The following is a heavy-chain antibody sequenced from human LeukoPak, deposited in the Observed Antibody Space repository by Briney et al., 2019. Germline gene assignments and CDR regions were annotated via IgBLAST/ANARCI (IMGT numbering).Heavy chain of an antibody. J-gene: IGHJ3*02. CDR3: AGTTQPKRVVPFLEWPDAFDI. V-gene: IGHV4-31*03. Sequence: PSETLSLTCTVSGGSVSSVGYYWSWNRQHPGKGLEWIGYIYYGGSTYYNRSLKSRVTISVDTSKNQFSLKLSSVTAADTAVYYCAGTTQPKRVVPFLEWPDAFDIWGQGTMVTVSS. CDR1: GGSVSSVGYY. CDR2: IYYGGST. D-gene: IGHD3-3*01.